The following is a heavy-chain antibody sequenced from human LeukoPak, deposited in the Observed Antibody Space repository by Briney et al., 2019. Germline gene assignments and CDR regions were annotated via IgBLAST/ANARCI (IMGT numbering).Heavy chain of an antibody. D-gene: IGHD1-14*01. V-gene: IGHV1-46*01. CDR3: ASDRTSRHSPGGTQFDY. CDR2: INPSGGST. J-gene: IGHJ4*02. CDR1: GYTFTSYY. Sequence: GASVKVSCKASGYTFTSYYMHWVRQAPGQGLEWMGIINPSGGSTSYAQKFQGRVTMTRDTSTSTVYMELSSLRSEGTAVYYCASDRTSRHSPGGTQFDYWGQGTLVTVSS.